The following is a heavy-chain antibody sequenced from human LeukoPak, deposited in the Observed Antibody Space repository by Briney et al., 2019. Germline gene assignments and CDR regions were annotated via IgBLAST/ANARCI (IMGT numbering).Heavy chain of an antibody. V-gene: IGHV3-21*01. CDR1: GFTFSSYS. Sequence: SGGSLRLSCAASGFTFSSYSMNWVRQSPGQGLEWVSSISSSSSYIYYADSVKGRFTISRDNAKNSLYLQMNSLRAEDTAVYYCARLDIVVVVAALDYWGQGTLVTVSS. J-gene: IGHJ4*02. D-gene: IGHD2-15*01. CDR2: ISSSSSYI. CDR3: ARLDIVVVVAALDY.